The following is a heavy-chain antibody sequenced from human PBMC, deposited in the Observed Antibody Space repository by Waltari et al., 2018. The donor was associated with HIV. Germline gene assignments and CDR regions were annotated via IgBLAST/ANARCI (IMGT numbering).Heavy chain of an antibody. CDR1: VGSLSTSGYY. J-gene: IGHJ3*02. CDR2: IYYSGIT. V-gene: IGHV4-39*01. Sequence: QLQLQQSGPGLVKPSETLSLICTVSVGSLSTSGYYWGWIRQPPGKGLEWIGSIYYSGITYYNPSLKSRVTISADTSRNQFSLWLSSVTAADTAVYYCARRPYCSSASCYPSDARGAFDIWGQGTMVTVSS. CDR3: ARRPYCSSASCYPSDARGAFDI. D-gene: IGHD2-15*01.